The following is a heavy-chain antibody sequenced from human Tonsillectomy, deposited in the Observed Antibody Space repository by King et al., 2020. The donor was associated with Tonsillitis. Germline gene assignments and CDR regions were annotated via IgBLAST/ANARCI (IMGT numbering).Heavy chain of an antibody. CDR3: AKDMVSLGIAAAGTRVAFDI. CDR2: ISWNSGSI. J-gene: IGHJ3*02. V-gene: IGHV3-9*01. Sequence: VQLVESGGGLVQPGRSLRLSCAASGFTFDDYAMHWVRQAPGKGLEWVSGISWNSGSIGYADSVKGRFTISRDNAKNSLYLQMNSLRAEDTALYYCAKDMVSLGIAAAGTRVAFDIWGQGQWSPSLQ. CDR1: GFTFDDYA. D-gene: IGHD6-13*01.